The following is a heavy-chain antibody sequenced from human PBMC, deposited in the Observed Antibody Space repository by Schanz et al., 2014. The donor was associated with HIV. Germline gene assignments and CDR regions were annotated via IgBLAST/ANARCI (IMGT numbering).Heavy chain of an antibody. CDR2: LSGSGGRT. V-gene: IGHV3-23*01. CDR3: TREGNYYGGSVPGH. Sequence: EVQLLEFGGGLVRPGESLRLSCLASGFTFSNYAMTWVRQAPGKGLEWVSTLSGSGGRTDYADSVKGRFTISRDSSKNTLYLQMNSLRAEDTATYYCTREGNYYGGSVPGHWGQGALVSVSS. D-gene: IGHD2-21*01. J-gene: IGHJ4*02. CDR1: GFTFSNYA.